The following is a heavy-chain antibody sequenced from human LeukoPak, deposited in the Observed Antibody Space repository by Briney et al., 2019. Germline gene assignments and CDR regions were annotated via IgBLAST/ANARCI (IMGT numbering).Heavy chain of an antibody. D-gene: IGHD3-10*01. CDR3: AKDRAHYYGSGSYFY. Sequence: GGSLRLSCAASGLTFSSYAMSWVRQAPGKGLEWVSAISGSGGSTYYADSVKGRFTISRDNSKNTLYLQMNSLRAEDTAVYYCAKDRAHYYGSGSYFYWGQGTLVTVSS. CDR2: ISGSGGST. J-gene: IGHJ4*02. V-gene: IGHV3-23*01. CDR1: GLTFSSYA.